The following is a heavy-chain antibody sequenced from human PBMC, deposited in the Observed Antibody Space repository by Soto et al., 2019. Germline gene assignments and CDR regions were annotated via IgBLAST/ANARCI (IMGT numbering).Heavy chain of an antibody. CDR3: AREDYDFWSGPGQIDY. CDR1: GFTFSSYS. CDR2: ISSSSSTI. Sequence: GGSLRLSCAASGFTFSSYSMNWVRQAPGKGLEWVSYISSSSSTIYYADSVKGRFTISRDNAKNSLYLQMNSLRAEDTAVYYCAREDYDFWSGPGQIDYWGQGTLVTVSS. V-gene: IGHV3-48*01. D-gene: IGHD3-3*01. J-gene: IGHJ4*02.